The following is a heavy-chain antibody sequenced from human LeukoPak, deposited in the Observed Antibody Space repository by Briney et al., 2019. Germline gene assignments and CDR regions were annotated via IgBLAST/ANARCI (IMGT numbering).Heavy chain of an antibody. CDR2: VYSGGST. V-gene: IGHV4-59*01. Sequence: PSETLSLTCAVSGVSINDFYWTWIRQPPGKGLEWIGYVYSGGSTNYNPSLKSRVSMPVDKSKNHFSLTLTSVTAADTAFYYCARGGIRGYSAFDNLDFWGLGTHVTVSS. CDR1: GVSINDFY. J-gene: IGHJ4*02. CDR3: ARGGIRGYSAFDNLDF. D-gene: IGHD5-12*01.